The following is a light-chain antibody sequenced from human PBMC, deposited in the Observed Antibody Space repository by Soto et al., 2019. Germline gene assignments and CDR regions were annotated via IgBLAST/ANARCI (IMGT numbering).Light chain of an antibody. J-gene: IGLJ2*01. CDR1: NIGSRS. V-gene: IGLV3-21*02. Sequence: SYELTQPPSASEATGQTAMITCGGNNIGSRSVHWYQQKPGQAPVLVVSDDSDRPSGIPERFSGSNSGNTATLTISRVEAGDEADYYCQVWDSSGDHVLFGGGTKLTVL. CDR2: DDS. CDR3: QVWDSSGDHVL.